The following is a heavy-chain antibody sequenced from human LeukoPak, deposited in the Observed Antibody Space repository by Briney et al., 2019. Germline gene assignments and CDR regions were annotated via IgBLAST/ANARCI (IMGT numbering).Heavy chain of an antibody. V-gene: IGHV4-4*07. Sequence: PSETLSLTCTVSGGSISSYYWSWIRQPAGKGLEWIGRIYTSGSTNYNPSLKSRVTMSVDTSKNQFSLKLSSVTAADTAVYYCARASWFLGTSYYYMDVWGKGTTVTVSS. J-gene: IGHJ6*03. D-gene: IGHD1-1*01. CDR1: GGSISSYY. CDR2: IYTSGST. CDR3: ARASWFLGTSYYYMDV.